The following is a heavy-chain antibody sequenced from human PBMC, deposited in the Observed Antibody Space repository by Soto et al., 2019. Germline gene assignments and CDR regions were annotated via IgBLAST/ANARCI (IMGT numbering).Heavy chain of an antibody. Sequence: QVQLVQSGAAVKKPGSSVKVSCKASGGTFSSYAISWVRQAPVQGREWMGGIISIFGTANYAQKLQSRVTITADEPTSTAYMELSSVRAEDTAVYYCARGPRHIAAAGNLDYWGKGTLVTVSS. J-gene: IGHJ4*02. V-gene: IGHV1-69*01. CDR3: ARGPRHIAAAGNLDY. CDR1: GGTFSSYA. D-gene: IGHD6-13*01. CDR2: IISIFGTA.